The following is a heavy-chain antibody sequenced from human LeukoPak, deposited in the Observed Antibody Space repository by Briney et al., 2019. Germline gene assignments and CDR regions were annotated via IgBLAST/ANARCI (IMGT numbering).Heavy chain of an antibody. D-gene: IGHD1-26*01. J-gene: IGHJ6*02. CDR2: ISGSGGST. Sequence: PGGSLRLSCAASGFTFSSYAMSWVRQAPGKGLEWVSAISGSGGSTYYADSVKGRFTISRDNSKNTLYLQMNSLRAEDTAVYYCARSPNSGNYYYYGMDVWGQGTTVTVSS. CDR1: GFTFSSYA. V-gene: IGHV3-23*01. CDR3: ARSPNSGNYYYYGMDV.